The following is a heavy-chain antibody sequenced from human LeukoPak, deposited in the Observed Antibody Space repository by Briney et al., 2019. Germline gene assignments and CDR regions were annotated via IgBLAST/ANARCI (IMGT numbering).Heavy chain of an antibody. D-gene: IGHD6-13*01. V-gene: IGHV1-69*13. CDR2: IIPIFGTA. Sequence: SVKVSCKASGGTFSSYAISWVRQAPGQGLEWMGGIIPIFGTANYAQKFQGRVTITADESTSTAYMELSSLRSEDTAVYYCARVKGIAAAGGFDYWGQGTLVTVSS. CDR1: GGTFSSYA. CDR3: ARVKGIAAAGGFDY. J-gene: IGHJ4*02.